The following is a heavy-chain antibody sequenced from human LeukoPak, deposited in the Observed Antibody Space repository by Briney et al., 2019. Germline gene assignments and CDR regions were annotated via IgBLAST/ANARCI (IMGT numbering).Heavy chain of an antibody. CDR1: GGSISSSSYY. Sequence: PSETLSLTCTVSGGSISSSSYYWGWIRQPPGKGLEWIGSIYYSGSTYYNPSLKSRVTISVDTSKNQFSLKLSSVTAADTAVYYCARQGVGATKGGGFDYWGQGTLVTVSS. CDR3: ARQGVGATKGGGFDY. D-gene: IGHD1-26*01. J-gene: IGHJ4*02. V-gene: IGHV4-39*01. CDR2: IYYSGST.